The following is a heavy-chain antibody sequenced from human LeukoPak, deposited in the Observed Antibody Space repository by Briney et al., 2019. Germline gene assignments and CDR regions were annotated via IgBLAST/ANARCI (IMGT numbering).Heavy chain of an antibody. J-gene: IGHJ4*02. V-gene: IGHV3-23*01. Sequence: HPGGPRRSSAASAVSTFSCYTINGRHEPLGQVLWWVSTISDPHSGSQTHYADSVKGRFTISRDDSQNKVYLQMDSLRAEDTAVYYCTTRLQHHFDYWGQGTQVTVSS. CDR1: AVSTFSCYT. D-gene: IGHD2-15*01. CDR2: ISDPHSGSQT. CDR3: TTRLQHHFDY.